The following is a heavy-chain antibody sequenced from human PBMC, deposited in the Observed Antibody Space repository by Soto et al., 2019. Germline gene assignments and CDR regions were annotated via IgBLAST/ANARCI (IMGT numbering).Heavy chain of an antibody. CDR1: GFTFSSYG. D-gene: IGHD4-17*01. Sequence: SLRLSCAASGFTFSSYGMHWVRQAPGKGLEWVAVISYDGSNKYYADSVKGRFTISRDNSKNTLYLQMNSLRAEDTAVYYCAKDRAVTRAGGKDYYYYYGMDVWGQGTTVTVSS. CDR3: AKDRAVTRAGGKDYYYYYGMDV. CDR2: ISYDGSNK. V-gene: IGHV3-30*18. J-gene: IGHJ6*02.